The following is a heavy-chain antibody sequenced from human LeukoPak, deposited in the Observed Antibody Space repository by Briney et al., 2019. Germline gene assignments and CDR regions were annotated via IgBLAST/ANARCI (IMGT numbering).Heavy chain of an antibody. CDR3: ARDHYGSGDARRFDY. CDR1: GYTFSRYW. D-gene: IGHD3-10*01. V-gene: IGHV3-74*01. Sequence: GGSLTLSCVGSGYTFSRYWMHWVRQAPGKGLVWVSRINEDGSTTDYADSVKGRFTISRDNSKNTLYLQMNSLRAEDTAVYYCARDHYGSGDARRFDYWGQGTLVTVSS. J-gene: IGHJ4*02. CDR2: INEDGSTT.